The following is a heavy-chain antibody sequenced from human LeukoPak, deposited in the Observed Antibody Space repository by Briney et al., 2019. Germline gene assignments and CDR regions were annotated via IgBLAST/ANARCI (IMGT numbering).Heavy chain of an antibody. Sequence: PGGSLRPSCAASGFTFSSYAMSWVRQAPGKGLGWVSAISGSGGSTYYADSVKGRFTISRDNSKNTLYLQMNSLRAEDTAVYYCAHDPYSSGWTLDYWGQGTLVTVSS. J-gene: IGHJ4*02. D-gene: IGHD6-19*01. V-gene: IGHV3-23*01. CDR3: AHDPYSSGWTLDY. CDR1: GFTFSSYA. CDR2: ISGSGGST.